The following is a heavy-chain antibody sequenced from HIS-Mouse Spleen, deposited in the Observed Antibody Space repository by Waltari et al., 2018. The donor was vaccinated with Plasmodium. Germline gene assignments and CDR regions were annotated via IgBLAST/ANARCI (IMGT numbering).Heavy chain of an antibody. CDR2: RKKDGSEK. CDR3: ASSWYWYFDL. J-gene: IGHJ2*01. CDR1: GFTFSSYW. D-gene: IGHD6-13*01. Sequence: EVQLVESGGGLVQPGGSLRLSCAASGFTFSSYWMSWVRQAPGKGREWVANRKKDGSEKYDVDSVKGRFTISRDNAKNSLYLQMNSLRAEDTAVYYCASSWYWYFDLWGRGTLVTVSS. V-gene: IGHV3-7*01.